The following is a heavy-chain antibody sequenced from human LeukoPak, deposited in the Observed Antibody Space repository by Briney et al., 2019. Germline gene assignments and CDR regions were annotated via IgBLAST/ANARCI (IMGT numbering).Heavy chain of an antibody. CDR1: GFTFDDYA. J-gene: IGHJ3*02. V-gene: IGHV3-9*01. D-gene: IGHD1-7*01. Sequence: ARSLRLSCAASGFTFDDYAMHWVRQAPGKGLEWVAGISWNGGTIGYADSVKGRFTISRDNAKNSLYLQMHSLGAEDTAFYFCAKDVTGTGAFDIWGQGTMVTVSS. CDR3: AKDVTGTGAFDI. CDR2: ISWNGGTI.